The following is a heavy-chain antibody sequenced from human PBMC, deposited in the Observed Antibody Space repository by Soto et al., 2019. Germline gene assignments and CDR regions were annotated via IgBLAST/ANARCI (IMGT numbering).Heavy chain of an antibody. CDR3: AHRNVNAGTAP. J-gene: IGHJ5*02. D-gene: IGHD1-1*01. CDR1: GLSLSTSGVG. CDR2: IYWNDDK. Sequence: QITLKESGPTLVKPTQTLTLTCTFSGLSLSTSGVGVGWIRQPPGKALEWLALIYWNDDKHYSPSLKTRLTTSKNTSKIQVVLTMTNTAPVDTATYYWAHRNVNAGTAPWGQGTLVTVSS. V-gene: IGHV2-5*01.